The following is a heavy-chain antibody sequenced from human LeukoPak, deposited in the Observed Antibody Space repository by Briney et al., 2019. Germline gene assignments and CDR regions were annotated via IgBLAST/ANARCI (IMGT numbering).Heavy chain of an antibody. CDR3: ASGIAAAGTRRQNYYYYYGMDV. D-gene: IGHD6-13*01. CDR1: GFTFSSYA. CDR2: ISYDGSNK. J-gene: IGHJ6*02. V-gene: IGHV3-30*04. Sequence: GGSLRLSCAASGFTFSSYAMHWVRQAPGKGLEWVAVISYDGSNKYYADSVKGRFTISRDNSKSTLYLQMNSLRAEDTAVYYCASGIAAAGTRRQNYYYYYGMDVWGQGTTVTVSS.